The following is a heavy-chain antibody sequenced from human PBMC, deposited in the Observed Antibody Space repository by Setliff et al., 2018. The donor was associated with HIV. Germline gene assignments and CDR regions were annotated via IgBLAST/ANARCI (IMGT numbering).Heavy chain of an antibody. V-gene: IGHV4-34*10. Sequence: SETLSLTSAVYGGSFSGYYWNWIRQPPGKGLEWIAEINNSGSTKYNPSLKSRVTVSVDKSKNQFYLKVRSVTAADTAGYYCARCRGYSYGSLLRYFDYWGQGTLVTVSS. J-gene: IGHJ4*02. CDR3: ARCRGYSYGSLLRYFDY. D-gene: IGHD5-18*01. CDR1: GGSFSGYY. CDR2: INNSGST.